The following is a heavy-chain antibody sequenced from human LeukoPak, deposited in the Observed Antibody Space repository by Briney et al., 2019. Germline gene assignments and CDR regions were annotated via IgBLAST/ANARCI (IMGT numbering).Heavy chain of an antibody. CDR2: ISRGGGGST. CDR1: GFTFSTYD. J-gene: IGHJ4*02. D-gene: IGHD5-18*01. V-gene: IGHV3-23*01. Sequence: GGSLRLSCAASGFTFSTYDMSWVRQAPGKGLECVASISRGGGGSTYYADSVKGRFTISRDNSKNTLYLQMNSLRAEDTAVYYCARDTKDVDTAMDFDYWGQGTLVTVSS. CDR3: ARDTKDVDTAMDFDY.